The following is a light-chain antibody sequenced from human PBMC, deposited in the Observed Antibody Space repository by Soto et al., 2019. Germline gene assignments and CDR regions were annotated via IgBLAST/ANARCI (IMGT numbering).Light chain of an antibody. J-gene: IGKJ2*01. V-gene: IGKV3-15*01. Sequence: EIVMTQSPATLSASPGERATLSCRASQSVGSNLAWYQQKPGQAPRLLIYGASARATGIPARFSGSGSGTEFTLTISSLQSEDFAVYYCQRYNNCPYTFGQGTKLEIK. CDR2: GAS. CDR3: QRYNNCPYT. CDR1: QSVGSN.